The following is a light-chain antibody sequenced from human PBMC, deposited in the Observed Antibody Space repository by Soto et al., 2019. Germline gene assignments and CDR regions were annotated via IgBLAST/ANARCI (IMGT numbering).Light chain of an antibody. CDR3: LQDYSWPWT. CDR1: QDVRNY. CDR2: GAF. J-gene: IGKJ1*01. Sequence: AIQMTQSPSSLSASVGDRLTITCRASQDVRNYVGWYQQKPGKAPKFLIYGAFSLETGIPSRFSGSGYCTEFTLTINSLLPEDFATYFCLQDYSWPWTFGQGTKVEV. V-gene: IGKV1-6*01.